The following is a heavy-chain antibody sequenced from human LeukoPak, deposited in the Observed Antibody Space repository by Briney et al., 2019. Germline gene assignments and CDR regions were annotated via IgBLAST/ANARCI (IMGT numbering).Heavy chain of an antibody. CDR1: GYTFSSYS. V-gene: IGHV3-21*01. J-gene: IGHJ3*01. D-gene: IGHD5-12*01. Sequence: GGSLRLSCAASGYTFSSYSMNWIRQATGKGLEWVSSISSSSSYIYYADSVKGRFTISRDNAKNSLYLQMNSLIAEDTAVYYRARDLIVATADVLDVGSEPRMVSVSS. CDR2: ISSSSSYI. CDR3: ARDLIVATADVLDV.